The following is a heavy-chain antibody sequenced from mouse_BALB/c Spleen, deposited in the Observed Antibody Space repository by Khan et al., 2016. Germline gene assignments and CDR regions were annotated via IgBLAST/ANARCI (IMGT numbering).Heavy chain of an antibody. CDR3: AREGITTEVAKGLDY. Sequence: VQLQQSGPELVKPGASVKVSCKASGYAFTSYNMYWVKQSHGKSLEWIGYIDPYNGGTSYNQKFKGKATLTVDKSSSTAYMHLHRLTFEDSAVDYCAREGITTEVAKGLDYWGQGTTLTVSS. V-gene: IGHV1S135*01. J-gene: IGHJ2*01. D-gene: IGHD1-1*01. CDR1: GYAFTSYN. CDR2: IDPYNGGT.